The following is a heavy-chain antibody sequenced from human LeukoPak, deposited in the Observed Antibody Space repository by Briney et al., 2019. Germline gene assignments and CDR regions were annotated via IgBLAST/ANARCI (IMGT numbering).Heavy chain of an antibody. J-gene: IGHJ4*02. Sequence: GGSLRLSCAASGFTFSSYWMSWVRQAPGKGLEWVALIWYDGSNKYYADSVKGRLTISRDNSKNTLYLQMNSLRAEDTAVYYCAREGPRGNSQFDYWGQGTLVTVSS. V-gene: IGHV3-33*08. D-gene: IGHD2/OR15-2a*01. CDR1: GFTFSSYW. CDR3: AREGPRGNSQFDY. CDR2: IWYDGSNK.